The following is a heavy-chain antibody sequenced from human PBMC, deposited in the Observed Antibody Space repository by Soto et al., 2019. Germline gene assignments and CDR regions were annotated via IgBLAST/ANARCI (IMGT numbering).Heavy chain of an antibody. D-gene: IGHD3-10*01. CDR2: IIPMYGPA. CDR1: GGTFSSYA. CDR3: ARVTSMVRGVIDNWFDP. J-gene: IGHJ5*02. V-gene: IGHV1-69*01. Sequence: QVPLVQSGAEVKKPGSSVTVSCKASGGTFSSYAIHWVRQAPGQGLEWMGGIIPMYGPAKYAQRFQGRVTSTADEATTPVYIELTSLTSQDTAVYYCARVTSMVRGVIDNWFDPWGHGTRVTVSS.